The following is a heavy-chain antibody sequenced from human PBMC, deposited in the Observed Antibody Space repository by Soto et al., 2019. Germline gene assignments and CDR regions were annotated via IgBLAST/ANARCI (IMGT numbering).Heavy chain of an antibody. CDR1: GFTFSSYA. CDR3: AKGVAYYYDSSGPY. CDR2: ISGSGGST. D-gene: IGHD3-22*01. V-gene: IGHV3-23*01. J-gene: IGHJ4*02. Sequence: GFLRLSCAASGFTFSSYAMSWVRQAPGKGLEWVSAISGSGGSTYYADSVKGRFTISRDNSKNTLYLQMNSLRAEDTAVYYCAKGVAYYYDSSGPYWGQGTLVTVSS.